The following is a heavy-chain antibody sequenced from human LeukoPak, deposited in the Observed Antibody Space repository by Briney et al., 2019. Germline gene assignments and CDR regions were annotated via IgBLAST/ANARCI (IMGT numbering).Heavy chain of an antibody. CDR1: GFIFSDYW. Sequence: GGSLRLSCAASGFIFSDYWMAWVRQAPGKGLEWVANIKQDGSERYYVDSVKGRFTISRDNAKNSLYLQMNSLRGEDTAVYYCARRYFDLWGRGTLVTVSS. CDR2: IKQDGSER. V-gene: IGHV3-7*01. CDR3: ARRYFDL. J-gene: IGHJ2*01.